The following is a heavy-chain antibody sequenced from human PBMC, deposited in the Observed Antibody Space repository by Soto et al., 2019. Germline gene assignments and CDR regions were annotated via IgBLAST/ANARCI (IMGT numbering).Heavy chain of an antibody. CDR2: INPNSGGT. CDR3: ARVVALMLAGGMNDAFDI. V-gene: IGHV1-2*02. D-gene: IGHD3-16*01. J-gene: IGHJ3*02. CDR1: GYTFTGYY. Sequence: ASVKVSCKASGYTFTGYYMHWVRQAPGQGLEWMGWINPNSGGTSYAQKFQGRVTMTRDTSISTAYMELSRLRSDDTAVYYCARVVALMLAGGMNDAFDIWGQGTMVTVSS.